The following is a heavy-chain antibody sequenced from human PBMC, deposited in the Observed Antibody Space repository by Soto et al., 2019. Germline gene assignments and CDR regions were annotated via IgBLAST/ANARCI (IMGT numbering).Heavy chain of an antibody. Sequence: ESGGGLVQPGGSLRLSCAASGFTFSSYWISWVRQAPGKGLEWVANIKQDGSEKYYVDSVKGRFTISRDNAKNSLYLQMNSLRAEDTAVYYCARTDYYYYGMDVWGQGTTVTVSS. CDR3: ARTDYYYYGMDV. CDR2: IKQDGSEK. V-gene: IGHV3-7*05. CDR1: GFTFSSYW. J-gene: IGHJ6*02.